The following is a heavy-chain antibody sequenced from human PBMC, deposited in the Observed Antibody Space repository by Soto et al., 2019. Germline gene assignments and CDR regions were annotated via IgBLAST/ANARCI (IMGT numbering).Heavy chain of an antibody. CDR2: IWYDESNK. Sequence: PGGSLRLSXAASGFTFSRYGMHWVRQAPGKGLEWVAAIWYDESNKYYVDSVRGRFTISRDNSKSTLYLQMNSLRVEDTAVYYCAKHSYSDGRGCPDYWGQGTLVTVSS. CDR1: GFTFSRYG. V-gene: IGHV3-30*02. J-gene: IGHJ4*02. D-gene: IGHD3-22*01. CDR3: AKHSYSDGRGCPDY.